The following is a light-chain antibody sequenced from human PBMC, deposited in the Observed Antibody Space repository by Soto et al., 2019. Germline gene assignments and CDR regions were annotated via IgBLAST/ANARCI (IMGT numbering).Light chain of an antibody. CDR1: QDISSY. V-gene: IGKV1-9*01. J-gene: IGKJ4*01. CDR3: QQLKKYPLS. CDR2: AAS. Sequence: IQLTQSPSSLSASIGDRVTITCRASQDISSYLAWYRQKAGKAPELLIKAASTLQSGVPSRFSGSGSGTDFALTISSLQPEDFATYYCQQLKKYPLSFGGGTKAEIK.